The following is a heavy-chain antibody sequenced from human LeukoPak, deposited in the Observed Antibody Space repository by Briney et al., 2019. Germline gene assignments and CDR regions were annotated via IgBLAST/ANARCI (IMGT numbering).Heavy chain of an antibody. CDR3: ARRVVTAAAYFDY. CDR1: GGSISSYY. CDR2: IYYSGST. D-gene: IGHD2-21*02. Sequence: PSETLSLTCTVSGGSISSYYWSWIRQPPGKGLEWIGYIYYSGSTNYNPSLKSRVTISVDTSKNQFSLKLSSVTAADTAVYYCARRVVTAAAYFDYWGQGTLVTVSS. V-gene: IGHV4-59*08. J-gene: IGHJ4*02.